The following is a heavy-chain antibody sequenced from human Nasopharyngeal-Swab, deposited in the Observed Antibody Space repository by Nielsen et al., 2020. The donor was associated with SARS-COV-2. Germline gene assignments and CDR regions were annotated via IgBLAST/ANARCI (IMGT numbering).Heavy chain of an antibody. Sequence: SLKISCAATGFTFDDYAMHWVRQAPGKGLEWVSGISWNSGSIGYADSVKGRFTISRDNAKNSLYLQMNSLRAEDTALYYCAKDTGHYYGSGLHSSFAIWGQGTMVTVSS. V-gene: IGHV3-9*01. D-gene: IGHD3-10*01. CDR2: ISWNSGSI. J-gene: IGHJ3*02. CDR1: GFTFDDYA. CDR3: AKDTGHYYGSGLHSSFAI.